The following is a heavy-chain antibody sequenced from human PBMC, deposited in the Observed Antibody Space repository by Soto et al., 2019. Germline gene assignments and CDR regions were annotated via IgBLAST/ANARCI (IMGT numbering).Heavy chain of an antibody. V-gene: IGHV3-15*07. CDR1: GFTFNNAW. CDR2: IKSKTNGGTT. CDR3: TTNYEWDYGGYNGGDY. D-gene: IGHD4-17*01. J-gene: IGHJ4*02. Sequence: EVQLVESGGDLVKPGGSLRLSCAASGFTFNNAWMNWVRQAPGKGLEWVGLIKSKTNGGTTDYAAPVKGRFTISRDDSKNTLYLQMNGLKIEDTAVYYCTTNYEWDYGGYNGGDYWGQGTLVIVPS.